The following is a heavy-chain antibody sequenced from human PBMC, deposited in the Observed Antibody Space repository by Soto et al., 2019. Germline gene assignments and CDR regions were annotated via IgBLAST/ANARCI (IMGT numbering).Heavy chain of an antibody. CDR3: ARALYCSSTSCYFGMDV. D-gene: IGHD2-2*01. V-gene: IGHV3-21*01. Sequence: PGGSLRLSCAASGFTFSSYSMNWVRQAPGKGLEWVSSISSSSSYIYYADSVKGRFTISRDNAKNSLYLQMNSLRAEDTAVYYCARALYCSSTSCYFGMDVWGQGTTVTVSS. J-gene: IGHJ6*01. CDR1: GFTFSSYS. CDR2: ISSSSSYI.